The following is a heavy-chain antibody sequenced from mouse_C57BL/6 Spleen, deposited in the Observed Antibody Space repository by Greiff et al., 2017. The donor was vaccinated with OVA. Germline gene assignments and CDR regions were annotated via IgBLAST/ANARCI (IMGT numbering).Heavy chain of an antibody. J-gene: IGHJ4*01. CDR2: IRSKSNNYAT. CDR3: VRGYYGAMDY. CDR1: GFSFNTYA. V-gene: IGHV10-1*01. Sequence: EVQLVESGGGLVQPKGSLKLSCAASGFSFNTYAMNWVRQAPGKGLEWVARIRSKSNNYATYYADSVKDRFTISRDDSESMLYLQMNNLKTEDTAMYYCVRGYYGAMDYWGQGTSVTVSS. D-gene: IGHD1-1*01.